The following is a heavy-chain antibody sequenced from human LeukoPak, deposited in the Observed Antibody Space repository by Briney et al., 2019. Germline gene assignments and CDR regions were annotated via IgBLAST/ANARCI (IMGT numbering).Heavy chain of an antibody. V-gene: IGHV3-13*04. CDR1: GFTFSSYD. D-gene: IGHD3-3*01. Sequence: GGSLRLSCAASGFTFSSYDMHWVRQATGKGLEWVSAIGTAGGTYYPGSVKGRFTISRENAKNSLYLQMNSLRAGDTAVYYCARASGPASGFDPWGQGTLVTVSS. J-gene: IGHJ5*02. CDR2: IGTAGGT. CDR3: ARASGPASGFDP.